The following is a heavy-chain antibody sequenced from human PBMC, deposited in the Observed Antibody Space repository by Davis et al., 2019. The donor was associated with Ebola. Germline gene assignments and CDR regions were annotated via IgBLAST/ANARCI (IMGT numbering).Heavy chain of an antibody. J-gene: IGHJ4*02. Sequence: PGGSLRLSCAASGFTFDDYAMHWVRQAPGKGLEWVSGISWNSGSIGYADSVKGRFTISRDNAKNSLYLQMNSLRAEDTALYYCAKDRVGATSGRFDYWGQGTLVTVSS. CDR3: AKDRVGATSGRFDY. V-gene: IGHV3-9*01. D-gene: IGHD1-26*01. CDR2: ISWNSGSI. CDR1: GFTFDDYA.